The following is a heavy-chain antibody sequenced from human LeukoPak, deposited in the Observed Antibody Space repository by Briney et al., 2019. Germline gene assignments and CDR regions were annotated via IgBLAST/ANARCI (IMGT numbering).Heavy chain of an antibody. J-gene: IGHJ4*02. Sequence: EPSETLSLTCAVSGHSISSGYYWGWIRQPPGKGLEWIGSIYHSGSTDYNPSLKSRVTISVDTSKNQFSLKLSSVTAADTAVYYCARSYSYGLSFDYWGQGTPVTVSS. CDR2: IYHSGST. CDR1: GHSISSGYY. V-gene: IGHV4-38-2*01. D-gene: IGHD5-18*01. CDR3: ARSYSYGLSFDY.